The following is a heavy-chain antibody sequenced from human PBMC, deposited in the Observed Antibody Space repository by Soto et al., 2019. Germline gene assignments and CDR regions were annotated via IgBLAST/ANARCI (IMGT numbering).Heavy chain of an antibody. Sequence: AASVKVSCKTSGFTFTGDYLHWLRQAPGQRPERMGWINPNTGGTKYAQNFQGRVTMTRDTSISTAYMELSNLTSDDTAVYYCARDQGAWPYNWFDFWGQGTPVTVSS. CDR2: INPNTGGT. CDR1: GFTFTGDY. J-gene: IGHJ5*01. CDR3: ARDQGAWPYNWFDF. V-gene: IGHV1-2*02.